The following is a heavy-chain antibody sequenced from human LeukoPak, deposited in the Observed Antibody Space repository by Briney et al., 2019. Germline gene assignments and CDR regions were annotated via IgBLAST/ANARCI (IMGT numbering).Heavy chain of an antibody. V-gene: IGHV4-59*12. Sequence: NPSETLSLTCTVSGGSISNYYWSWIRQPPGKGLEWIGYIYYSGSTNYNPSLRSRVTISVDTSKNQFSLKLSSVTAADTAVYYCARVPRYRSYYYAINWFDPWGQGTLVTVSS. D-gene: IGHD3-10*01. CDR2: IYYSGST. CDR3: ARVPRYRSYYYAINWFDP. J-gene: IGHJ5*02. CDR1: GGSISNYY.